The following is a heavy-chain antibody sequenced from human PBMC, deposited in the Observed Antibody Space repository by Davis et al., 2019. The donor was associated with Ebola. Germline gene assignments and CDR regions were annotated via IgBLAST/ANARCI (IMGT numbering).Heavy chain of an antibody. CDR3: AKGPETGRFEY. V-gene: IGHV3-53*01. CDR1: GFDVNTNH. J-gene: IGHJ4*02. CDR2: LDNTGKT. D-gene: IGHD1-1*01. Sequence: PGGSLRLSCAASGFDVNTNHMTWVRQAPGQGLEWVSFLDNTGKTYYADSVKGRFTISRDNSKNTLYLQMKSLRAEDTAVYYCAKGPETGRFEYWGQGTLVTVSA.